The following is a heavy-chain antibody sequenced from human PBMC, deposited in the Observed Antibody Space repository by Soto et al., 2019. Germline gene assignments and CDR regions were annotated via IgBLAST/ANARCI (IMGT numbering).Heavy chain of an antibody. J-gene: IGHJ6*02. V-gene: IGHV3-23*01. CDR1: GYTFSSYA. Sequence: EVQLLESGGALVQPGGSLRLSCAASGYTFSSYAMTWVRQAPGKGLEWVSAISNSGGNTFHADSVKGRFTISRDNSKNTLYLQMNSLRAEDTAVYYCAKDQRGVSAAARMDVWGQGTTVTASS. CDR2: ISNSGGNT. D-gene: IGHD6-13*01. CDR3: AKDQRGVSAAARMDV.